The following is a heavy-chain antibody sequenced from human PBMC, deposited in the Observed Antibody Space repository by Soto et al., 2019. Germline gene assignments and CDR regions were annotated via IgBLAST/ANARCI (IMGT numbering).Heavy chain of an antibody. Sequence: GGSLRLSCAASGSTFITFVMNWVRLAPGKGLEWVSTISGTGISTYYADSVKGRFTISRDNSKNTLYLQMNSLRAEDAAVYYCARKPTGSTWFDPWGQGTLVTVSS. CDR3: ARKPTGSTWFDP. CDR1: GSTFITFV. CDR2: ISGTGIST. V-gene: IGHV3-23*01. J-gene: IGHJ5*02.